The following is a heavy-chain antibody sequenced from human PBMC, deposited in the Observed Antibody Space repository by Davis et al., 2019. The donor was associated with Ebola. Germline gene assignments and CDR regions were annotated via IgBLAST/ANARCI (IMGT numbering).Heavy chain of an antibody. D-gene: IGHD6-6*01. Sequence: SETLSLTCTVSGGSVSLGSFYWVWIRQSPGKGLEWIGHIHESGSTYRNPSLRSRITMSVDTSNNQFSLRLHSVTAAETAVYYCARDYSSSSLSFYYGLDVWGKGTTVIVSS. V-gene: IGHV4-61*01. J-gene: IGHJ6*04. CDR1: GGSVSLGSFY. CDR2: IHESGST. CDR3: ARDYSSSSLSFYYGLDV.